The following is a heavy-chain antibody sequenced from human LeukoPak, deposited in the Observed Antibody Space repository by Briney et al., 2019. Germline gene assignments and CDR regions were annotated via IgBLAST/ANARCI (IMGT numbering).Heavy chain of an antibody. CDR2: INSDGSST. CDR3: ARAPPFDYDFWSGYFDY. CDR1: GFTFSSYW. D-gene: IGHD3-3*01. Sequence: PGGSLRLSCAASGFTFSSYWMHWVRQAPGKGLVWVSRINSDGSSTSYADSVKGRFTISRDNAKNTLYLQMNSLRAEDTAVYYCARAPPFDYDFWSGYFDYWGQGTLVTVSS. J-gene: IGHJ4*02. V-gene: IGHV3-74*01.